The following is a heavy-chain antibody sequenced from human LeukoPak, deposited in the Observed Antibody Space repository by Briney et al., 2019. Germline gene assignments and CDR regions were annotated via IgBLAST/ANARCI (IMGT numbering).Heavy chain of an antibody. V-gene: IGHV1-24*01. Sequence: ASVKVSCKASGYTFTGYYMHWVRQAPGKGLEWMGGFDPEDGEIIYAQKFQGRVTMTEDTSTDTAYMELSSLRSEDTAVYYCATEPNHTGEAWGQGTLVTVSS. J-gene: IGHJ4*02. CDR3: ATEPNHTGEA. CDR2: FDPEDGEI. CDR1: GYTFTGYY. D-gene: IGHD1-14*01.